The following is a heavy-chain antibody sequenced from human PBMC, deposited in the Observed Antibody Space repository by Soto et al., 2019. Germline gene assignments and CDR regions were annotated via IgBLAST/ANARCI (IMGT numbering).Heavy chain of an antibody. CDR1: GFTFSSYS. D-gene: IGHD3-22*01. J-gene: IGHJ5*02. CDR2: ISSSSSTI. Sequence: GVLLRLSCAVSGFTFSSYSMNWVSKAPGKGLEWVSYISSSSSTIYYADSVKGRLTISRDNAKNSLYLQMNSLRDVDTAVYYCARESNYYDSLNWFDPWGQGTLVTVS. V-gene: IGHV3-48*02. CDR3: ARESNYYDSLNWFDP.